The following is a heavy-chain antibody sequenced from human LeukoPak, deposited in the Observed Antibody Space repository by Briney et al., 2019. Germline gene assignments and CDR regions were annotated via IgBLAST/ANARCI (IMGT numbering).Heavy chain of an antibody. Sequence: SETLSLTCAVYGGSFSGYYWSWIRQPPGKGLEWIGEINHSGSTNYNPSLKSRVTISVDTSKNQFSLKLSSVTAADTAVYYCAGAGGYSYGYYSWGQGTLVTVSS. CDR3: AGAGGYSYGYYS. J-gene: IGHJ4*02. D-gene: IGHD5-18*01. V-gene: IGHV4-34*01. CDR1: GGSFSGYY. CDR2: INHSGST.